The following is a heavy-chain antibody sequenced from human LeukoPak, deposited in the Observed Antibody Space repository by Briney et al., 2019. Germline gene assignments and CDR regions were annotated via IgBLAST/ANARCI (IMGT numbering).Heavy chain of an antibody. CDR3: ARAAFDDISSSGEWMGDY. J-gene: IGHJ4*02. CDR2: IKKDGSQK. D-gene: IGHD6-6*01. Sequence: PGGSLRLSCAASGFTFSTYWMSWVRQAPGRGLEWVANIKKDGSQKYYVDSVKGRFTISGDNTKNSLYLQMNSLRAEDTAVYYCARAAFDDISSSGEWMGDYWGQGTLVTVSS. V-gene: IGHV3-7*01. CDR1: GFTFSTYW.